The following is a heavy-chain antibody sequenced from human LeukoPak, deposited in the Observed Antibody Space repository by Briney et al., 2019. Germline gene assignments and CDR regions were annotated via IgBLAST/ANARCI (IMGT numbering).Heavy chain of an antibody. J-gene: IGHJ6*02. CDR1: GYTFTSYG. CDR3: ARDGPLLRYFDWLPVDYYYGMDV. Sequence: ASVKVSCKASGYTFTSYGISWVRQAPGQGLEWMGWISAYNGNTNYAQKLQGRVTMTTDTSTSTAYMELRSLGSDDTAVYYCARDGPLLRYFDWLPVDYYYGMDVWGQGTTVTVSS. V-gene: IGHV1-18*01. CDR2: ISAYNGNT. D-gene: IGHD3-9*01.